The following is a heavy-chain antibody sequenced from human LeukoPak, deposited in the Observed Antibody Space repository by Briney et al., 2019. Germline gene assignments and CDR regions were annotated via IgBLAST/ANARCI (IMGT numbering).Heavy chain of an antibody. D-gene: IGHD3-3*01. CDR1: GFTFSSYA. CDR2: ISGSGGST. J-gene: IGHJ4*02. Sequence: GGSLRLSCAAPGFTFSSYAMSWVRQAPGKGLEWVSAISGSGGSTYYADSVKGRFTISRDNSKNTLYLQMNSLRAEDTAVYYCARALNDFWSGYCDYWGQGTLVTVSS. V-gene: IGHV3-23*01. CDR3: ARALNDFWSGYCDY.